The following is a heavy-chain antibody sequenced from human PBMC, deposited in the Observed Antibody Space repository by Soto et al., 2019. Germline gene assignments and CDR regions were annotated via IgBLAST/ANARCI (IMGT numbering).Heavy chain of an antibody. CDR2: ISHDGINK. CDR3: ARDMYSSDYFVKWFAP. J-gene: IGHJ5*02. CDR1: GFSFSSYA. Sequence: QVRLVESGGGVVQPGRSLSLSCTASGFSFSSYAMYWFRQPPGKGLEWVAVISHDGINKHYADSVKGRVTVSRDNSNHSLDLQLNSLRGEETAMYYCARDMYSSDYFVKWFAPWGQGTLVTVSS. D-gene: IGHD6-19*01. V-gene: IGHV3-30-3*01.